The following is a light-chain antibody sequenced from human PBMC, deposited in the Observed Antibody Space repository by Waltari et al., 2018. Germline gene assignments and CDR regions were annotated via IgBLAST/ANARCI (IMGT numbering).Light chain of an antibody. Sequence: QTVVTQEPSLSVSPGGTVTLTCPLSSGSFSTTSYATWYQQTPGQPPRTLVFKTNTRSSGVPDRFSGSILGNKVALTITGAQAEDESDYYCLVYMGSGIWVFGGGTKLTVL. CDR2: KTN. J-gene: IGLJ3*02. CDR3: LVYMGSGIWV. V-gene: IGLV8-61*01. CDR1: SGSFSTTSY.